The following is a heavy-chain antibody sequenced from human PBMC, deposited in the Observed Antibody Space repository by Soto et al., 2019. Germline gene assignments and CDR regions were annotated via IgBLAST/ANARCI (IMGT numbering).Heavy chain of an antibody. D-gene: IGHD3-10*01. CDR2: IKSKTDGGTP. V-gene: IGHV3-15*07. CDR3: ARALLWFFDY. J-gene: IGHJ4*02. CDR1: GFTFTTAW. Sequence: GGSLRLSCAASGFTFTTAWINWVRQAPGKGLEWVGRIKSKTDGGTPDFADSVKGRFTISRDNSKNTLYLQMNSLRAEDTAVYYCARALLWFFDYWGQGTLVTVS.